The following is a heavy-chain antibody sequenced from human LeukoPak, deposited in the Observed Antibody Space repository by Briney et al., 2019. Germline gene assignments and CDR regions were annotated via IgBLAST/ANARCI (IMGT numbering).Heavy chain of an antibody. Sequence: SVKVSCKASGGTFSSYAISWVRQAPGQGLEWMGGIIPIFGTANYAQKFQGRVTITTDESTSTAYMELSSLRSEDTAVYYCARDKGGVGARYYFDYWGQGTLVTVSS. CDR3: ARDKGGVGARYYFDY. CDR2: IIPIFGTA. V-gene: IGHV1-69*05. CDR1: GGTFSSYA. J-gene: IGHJ4*02. D-gene: IGHD1-26*01.